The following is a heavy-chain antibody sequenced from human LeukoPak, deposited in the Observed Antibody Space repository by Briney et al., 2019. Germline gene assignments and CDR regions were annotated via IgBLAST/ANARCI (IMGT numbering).Heavy chain of an antibody. V-gene: IGHV3-23*01. CDR3: ARRPYGSGSYYDY. CDR1: RLDFSSFA. D-gene: IGHD3-10*01. J-gene: IGHJ4*02. Sequence: GGSLRLSCAASRLDFSSFAMSWVRQAPARGLEWLSSMKGTGETFYADSVRGRCTLFRDGSRNTVYLQLNNLRVEDTAVYYCARRPYGSGSYYDYWGQGTLVTVSS. CDR2: MKGTGET.